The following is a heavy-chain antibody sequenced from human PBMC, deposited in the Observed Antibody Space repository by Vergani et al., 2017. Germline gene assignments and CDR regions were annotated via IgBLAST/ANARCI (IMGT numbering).Heavy chain of an antibody. CDR3: TTTKRGLGVWY. J-gene: IGHJ4*02. D-gene: IGHD3-16*01. Sequence: EVQLVESGGGLVKPGGSLRLSCAASGLTFSNAWMSWVRQAPGKGLEWVGRVKTKTDGGTTDYAAPVKGRFTISRHDSKNTLYLQMNSLKTEDTAVYYCTTTKRGLGVWYWGQGTLVTVSS. CDR1: GLTFSNAW. CDR2: VKTKTDGGTT. V-gene: IGHV3-15*01.